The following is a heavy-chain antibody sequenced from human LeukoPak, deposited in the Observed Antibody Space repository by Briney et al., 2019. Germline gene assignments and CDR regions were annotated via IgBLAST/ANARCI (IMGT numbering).Heavy chain of an antibody. J-gene: IGHJ4*02. V-gene: IGHV5-51*01. CDR3: ARNIGSNYFDY. CDR2: IYPSDSDT. CDR1: GYSFTSYW. Sequence: GGSLKISCKGSGYSFTSYWIGWVRQMPGKGLEWMGIIYPSDSDTRYSPSFQGQVTISADKSISTAYVQWSSLKASDTAMYYCARNIGSNYFDYWGQGTLVTVSS.